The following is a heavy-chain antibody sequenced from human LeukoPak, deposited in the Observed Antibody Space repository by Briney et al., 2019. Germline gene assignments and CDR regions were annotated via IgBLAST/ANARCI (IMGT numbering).Heavy chain of an antibody. D-gene: IGHD3-22*01. Sequence: GGSLRLSCAASGFTFDDYAMHWVRQAPGKGLEWVSLISGDGNSSNYAASVKGRVTISRDNSENSLYLQMNSLRIEDTAFYYCAANFGAYYYDTNGYYGFWGQGTLVTVSS. CDR2: ISGDGNSS. CDR3: AANFGAYYYDTNGYYGF. J-gene: IGHJ4*02. V-gene: IGHV3-43*02. CDR1: GFTFDDYA.